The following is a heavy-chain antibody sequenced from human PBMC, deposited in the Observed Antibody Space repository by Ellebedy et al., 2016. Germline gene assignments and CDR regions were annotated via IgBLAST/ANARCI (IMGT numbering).Heavy chain of an antibody. CDR1: GFTFSSYS. CDR2: ISSSSSYI. D-gene: IGHD3-22*01. Sequence: GGSLRLSXAASGFTFSSYSMNWVRQAPGKGLEWVSSISSSSSYIYYADSVKGRFTISRDNAKNSLYLQMNSLRAEDTAVYYCAREGSSGYYFYYWGQGTLVTVSS. J-gene: IGHJ4*02. V-gene: IGHV3-21*01. CDR3: AREGSSGYYFYY.